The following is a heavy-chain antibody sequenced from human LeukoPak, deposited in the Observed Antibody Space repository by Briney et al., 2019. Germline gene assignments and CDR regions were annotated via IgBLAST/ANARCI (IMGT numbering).Heavy chain of an antibody. CDR1: GFTFSNYP. J-gene: IGHJ4*02. Sequence: GGSLRLSCVASGFTFSNYPMHWVRQAPGKRLEYVSAITSNGGSTCYANSVKGRFTISRDNSKNTLYLQMGSLRVEDTAMYYCARDKFWYGCWGQGTLVTVSS. CDR3: ARDKFWYGC. CDR2: ITSNGGST. V-gene: IGHV3-64*01. D-gene: IGHD5-24*01.